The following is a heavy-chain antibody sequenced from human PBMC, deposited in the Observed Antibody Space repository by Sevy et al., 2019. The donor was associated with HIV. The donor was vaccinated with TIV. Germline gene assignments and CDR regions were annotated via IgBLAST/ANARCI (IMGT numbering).Heavy chain of an antibody. Sequence: ASVKVSCKASGYTFTGYYMHWVRQAPGQGLEWMGWINPNSGGTNYAQKFQGRVTMTRDTSISTAYMELSGLRSDDTAVYYCARDGERGDSGYALDYYYMDVRGKGTTVTVSS. CDR1: GYTFTGYY. D-gene: IGHD5-12*01. CDR3: ARDGERGDSGYALDYYYMDV. CDR2: INPNSGGT. V-gene: IGHV1-2*02. J-gene: IGHJ6*03.